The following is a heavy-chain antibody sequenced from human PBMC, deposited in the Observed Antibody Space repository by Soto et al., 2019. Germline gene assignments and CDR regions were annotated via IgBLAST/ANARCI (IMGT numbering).Heavy chain of an antibody. CDR2: IYYSGST. Sequence: SETLSLTCTLSGGSISSSSYYWGWIRQPPGKGLEWIGSIYYSGSTYYNPSLKSRVTISVDTSKNQFSLKLSSVTAADTAVYYCARTGYSYGQIDYWGQGTLVTVSS. J-gene: IGHJ4*02. D-gene: IGHD5-18*01. CDR1: GGSISSSSYY. V-gene: IGHV4-39*01. CDR3: ARTGYSYGQIDY.